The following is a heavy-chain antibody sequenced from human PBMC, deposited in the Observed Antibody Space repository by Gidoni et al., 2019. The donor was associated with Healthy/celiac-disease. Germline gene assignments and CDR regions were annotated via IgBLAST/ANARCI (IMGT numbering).Heavy chain of an antibody. CDR1: GSSISSSSYY. CDR3: ARHRRGEQLADYYFDY. Sequence: QLQLQESGPGLVKPSETMSLTCTVSGSSISSSSYYWGWIRQPPGKGLEWIGSIYYSGSTYYNPSLKSRVTISVDTSKNQFSLKLSSVTAADTAVYYCARHRRGEQLADYYFDYWGQGTLVTVSS. V-gene: IGHV4-39*01. D-gene: IGHD6-13*01. J-gene: IGHJ4*02. CDR2: IYYSGST.